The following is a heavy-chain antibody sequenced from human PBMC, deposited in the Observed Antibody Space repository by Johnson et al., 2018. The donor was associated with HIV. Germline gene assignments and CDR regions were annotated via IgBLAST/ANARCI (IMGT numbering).Heavy chain of an antibody. J-gene: IGHJ3*02. CDR2: ISWNSGSI. CDR3: ARAQLIFPKNAFDI. Sequence: VQLVESGGGLIQPGGSLRLSCAASGFTVSSNYMSWVRQAPGKGLEWVSVISWNSGSIGYVDSVKGRFTIYRDNTKNSVYLLMNNLRVEDTAVYYCARAQLIFPKNAFDIWGQGTMVTVSS. D-gene: IGHD3-3*02. V-gene: IGHV3-53*01. CDR1: GFTVSSNY.